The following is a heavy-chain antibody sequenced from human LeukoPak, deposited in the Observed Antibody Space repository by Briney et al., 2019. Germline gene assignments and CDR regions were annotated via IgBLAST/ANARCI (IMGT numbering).Heavy chain of an antibody. D-gene: IGHD3-16*01. V-gene: IGHV3-33*01. J-gene: IGHJ4*02. CDR2: IWYDGSNK. CDR3: ARSLGVSGNYRFSY. CDR1: GFTFNNYG. Sequence: GGSLRLSCAASGFTFNNYGMHWVRQAPGKGLEWVAVIWYDGSNKYYADSVKGRFTISRDNSKNTLYLQMNSLRAEDTAVYYCARSLGVSGNYRFSYWGQGTLVTVSS.